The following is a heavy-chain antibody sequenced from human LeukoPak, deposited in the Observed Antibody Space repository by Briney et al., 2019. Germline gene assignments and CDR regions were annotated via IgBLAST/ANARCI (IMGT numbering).Heavy chain of an antibody. V-gene: IGHV3-23*01. Sequence: GGSLTLSCAASGFTFSSYAMSWVRQAPGKGVVWVLAISGSGGSTYYAASVKGRCTISRDNSKNTLYLQMNSLRAEDTAVDYCAKESVSTIDYWGQGTLVAVSS. J-gene: IGHJ4*02. D-gene: IGHD5/OR15-5a*01. CDR1: GFTFSSYA. CDR2: ISGSGGST. CDR3: AKESVSTIDY.